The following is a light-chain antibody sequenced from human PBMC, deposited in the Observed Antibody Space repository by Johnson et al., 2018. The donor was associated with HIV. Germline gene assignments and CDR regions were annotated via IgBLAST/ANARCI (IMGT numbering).Light chain of an antibody. CDR1: SSNIGNNY. CDR2: ENN. Sequence: QAVLTQPPSVSAAPGQKVTISCSGSSSNIGNNYVSWYQQLPGTAPKLLIYENNKRPSGIPDRFSGSKSGTSATLAITGLQTGEEADYYCGTWDSSLSALYVFGTGTKVTVL. CDR3: GTWDSSLSALYV. V-gene: IGLV1-51*02. J-gene: IGLJ1*01.